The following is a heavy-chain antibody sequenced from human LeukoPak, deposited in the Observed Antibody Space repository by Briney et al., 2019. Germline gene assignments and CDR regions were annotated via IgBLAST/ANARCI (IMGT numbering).Heavy chain of an antibody. Sequence: GGSLRLSCAASGFTFSSYAMGWVRQAPGKGLEWVSAISGSGGSTYYADSVKGRFTISRDNSKNTLYLQMNSLRAEDTAVYYCAKFLGQWLGFDYWGQGTLVTVSS. CDR2: ISGSGGST. CDR3: AKFLGQWLGFDY. CDR1: GFTFSSYA. D-gene: IGHD6-19*01. V-gene: IGHV3-23*01. J-gene: IGHJ4*02.